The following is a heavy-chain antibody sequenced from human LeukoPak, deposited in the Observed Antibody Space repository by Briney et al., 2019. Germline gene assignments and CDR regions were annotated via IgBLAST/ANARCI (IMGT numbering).Heavy chain of an antibody. V-gene: IGHV3-23*01. J-gene: IGHJ4*02. Sequence: GGSLRIFCVGSGFTFGSYAMSWVRQAPGKGLEWVSGISGSGGNTYYSDSVKGRLTISRDNSRNTLYLQIYSLSAEDTAVYYCAKGNGYKNVGYFDSWGQGTLVTVSS. CDR3: AKGNGYKNVGYFDS. CDR1: GFTFGSYA. CDR2: ISGSGGNT. D-gene: IGHD5-24*01.